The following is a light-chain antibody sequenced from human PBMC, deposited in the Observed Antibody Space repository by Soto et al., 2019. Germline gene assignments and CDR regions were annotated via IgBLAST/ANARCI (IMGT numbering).Light chain of an antibody. V-gene: IGKV1-5*03. J-gene: IGKJ4*01. Sequence: DIQMTQSPSTLSASVGDRVTITCRASQSISNSLAWYQQKPGKAPNLLIYKASSLESGVPSRFSGSGSGTEVTLIISSLQPADFATYYCRQYDIYPVTFGGGTKVEMK. CDR3: RQYDIYPVT. CDR2: KAS. CDR1: QSISNS.